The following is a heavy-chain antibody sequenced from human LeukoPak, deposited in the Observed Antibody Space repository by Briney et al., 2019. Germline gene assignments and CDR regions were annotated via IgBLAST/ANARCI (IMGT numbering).Heavy chain of an antibody. Sequence: GGSLRLSCAASGFTFSSYSMNWVRQAPGKGLEWVSFISSSRSYIYYADSVKGRFTISRDNAKNSLYLQMNSLRVEDTAVYYCARGLGSYYYDSSGYYSSFDYWGQGTLVTVSS. J-gene: IGHJ4*02. V-gene: IGHV3-21*01. CDR1: GFTFSSYS. D-gene: IGHD3-22*01. CDR3: ARGLGSYYYDSSGYYSSFDY. CDR2: ISSSRSYI.